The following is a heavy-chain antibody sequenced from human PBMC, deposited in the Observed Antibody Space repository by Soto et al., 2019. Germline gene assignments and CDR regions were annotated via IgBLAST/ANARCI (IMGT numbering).Heavy chain of an antibody. D-gene: IGHD5-18*01. CDR3: VTVDTAMTPDY. CDR2: ISYDGSNK. V-gene: IGHV3-30*03. J-gene: IGHJ4*02. Sequence: GGSLRLSCAASGFTFSSYGMHWVRQAPGKGLEWVAVISYDGSNKYYADSVKGRFTISRDNSKNTLYLQMNSLRAEDTAVYYCVTVDTAMTPDYWGQGTLVTVSS. CDR1: GFTFSSYG.